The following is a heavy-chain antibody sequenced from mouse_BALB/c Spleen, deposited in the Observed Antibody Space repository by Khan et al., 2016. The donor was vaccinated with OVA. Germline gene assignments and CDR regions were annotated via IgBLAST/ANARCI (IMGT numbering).Heavy chain of an antibody. D-gene: IGHD2-14*01. CDR1: GDSITSGY. J-gene: IGHJ3*01. CDR2: MIYSGNT. Sequence: EVQLQESGPSLVKPSQTLSLTCSVTGDSITSGYWSWIRKFPGHKLEYMGYMIYSGNTYYNPSLKSRISITRHTSKNQYYLQLNSVTTEDTATYYCARATYRYAFAYWGQGTLVTVSA. V-gene: IGHV3-8*02. CDR3: ARATYRYAFAY.